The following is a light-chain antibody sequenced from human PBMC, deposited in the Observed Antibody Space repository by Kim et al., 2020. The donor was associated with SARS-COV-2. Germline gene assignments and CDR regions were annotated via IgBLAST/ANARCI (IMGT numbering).Light chain of an antibody. CDR3: AAWDDSLSGPWV. J-gene: IGLJ3*02. CDR2: RNN. Sequence: QRVTSSCSGSSSNIGSNYVYWYQQLPGTAPKLLIYRNNQRPSGVPDRFSGSKSGTSASLAISGLRSEDEADYYCAAWDDSLSGPWVFGGGTKLTVL. CDR1: SSNIGSNY. V-gene: IGLV1-47*01.